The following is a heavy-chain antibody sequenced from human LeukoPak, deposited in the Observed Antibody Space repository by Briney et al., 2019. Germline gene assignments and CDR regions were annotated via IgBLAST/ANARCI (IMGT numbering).Heavy chain of an antibody. V-gene: IGHV3-23*01. J-gene: IGHJ4*02. Sequence: GGSLRLSCAASGFTFSTYAMNWVRQAPGKGLEWVSTISCISCSGGSTYYADSVKGRFTISRDNSKNTLSLQMNSLRGEDTAVYYCARGAVLQYSSSWYSHLFSDFWGQGTLVT. CDR1: GFTFSTYA. CDR2: ISCISCSGGST. D-gene: IGHD6-13*01. CDR3: ARGAVLQYSSSWYSHLFSDF.